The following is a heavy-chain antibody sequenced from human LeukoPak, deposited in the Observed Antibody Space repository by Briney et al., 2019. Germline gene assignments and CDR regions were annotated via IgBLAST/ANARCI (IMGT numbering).Heavy chain of an antibody. V-gene: IGHV5-51*01. CDR3: ARTPSYDILTGYPDY. CDR1: GYHFTSYW. CDR2: IYPGDSDT. D-gene: IGHD3-9*01. Sequence: GESLKISCKGSGYHFTSYWIGWVRQMPGKGLEWMGIIYPGDSDTRYSPSFQGQVTISADKSISTAYLQWSSLKASDTAMYYCARTPSYDILTGYPDYWGQGTLVTVSS. J-gene: IGHJ4*02.